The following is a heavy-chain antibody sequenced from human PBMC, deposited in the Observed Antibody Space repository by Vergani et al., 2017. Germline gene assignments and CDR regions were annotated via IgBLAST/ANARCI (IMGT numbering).Heavy chain of an antibody. D-gene: IGHD3-10*01. CDR2: VSFRGDT. Sequence: QVKLQESGPGLVKPSETLSLTCTVSGASVNSYYWSWIRQPPGKGLEWMGYVSFRGDTLYDPSVKGRMTISLNTSSNQFSLYLTSVTAADTAVYYCARSRIYYGAGSPDYGGQGTLVTGSS. V-gene: IGHV4-59*02. CDR1: GASVNSYY. CDR3: ARSRIYYGAGSPDY. J-gene: IGHJ4*02.